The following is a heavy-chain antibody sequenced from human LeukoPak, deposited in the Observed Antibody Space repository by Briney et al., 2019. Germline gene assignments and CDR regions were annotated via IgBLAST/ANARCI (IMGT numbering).Heavy chain of an antibody. CDR2: INGNSGAT. CDR1: GFTFTGHY. CDR3: ARDFSWGVDY. Sequence: ASVKVSCKASGFTFTGHYMHWVRQAPEQGLEWMGWINGNSGATNYARNFQDRVTLTRDTSISTVYMELSRLRIDDTAVYYCARDFSWGVDYWGQGTLVTVSS. V-gene: IGHV1-2*02. J-gene: IGHJ4*02. D-gene: IGHD3-10*01.